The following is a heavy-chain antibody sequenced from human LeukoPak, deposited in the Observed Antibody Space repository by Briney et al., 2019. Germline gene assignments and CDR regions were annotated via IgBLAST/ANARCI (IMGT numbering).Heavy chain of an antibody. CDR3: AKGEMATTPYYFDY. CDR2: IINDGSST. Sequence: GGSLRLSCAASGFNFKNYWMHWVRQAPGKGLEWVSRIINDGSSTYYADSVKGRFTISRDNSKNTLYLQMNSLRAEDTAVYYCAKGEMATTPYYFDYWGQGTLVTVSS. CDR1: GFNFKNYW. V-gene: IGHV3-74*01. D-gene: IGHD5-24*01. J-gene: IGHJ4*02.